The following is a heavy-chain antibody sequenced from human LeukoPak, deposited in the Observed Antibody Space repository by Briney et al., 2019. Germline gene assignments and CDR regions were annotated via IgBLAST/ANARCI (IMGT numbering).Heavy chain of an antibody. CDR3: ARGGCSGGSCYPYNWFDP. D-gene: IGHD2-15*01. Sequence: KAGGSLRLSCAASGFTFSDYYMSWIRQAPGKGLEWVSYISSSGSTIYYADSVKGRFTISRDNAKNSLYLQMNSLRAEDTAVYYCARGGCSGGSCYPYNWFDPWGQGTLVTVSS. V-gene: IGHV3-11*04. CDR1: GFTFSDYY. CDR2: ISSSGSTI. J-gene: IGHJ5*02.